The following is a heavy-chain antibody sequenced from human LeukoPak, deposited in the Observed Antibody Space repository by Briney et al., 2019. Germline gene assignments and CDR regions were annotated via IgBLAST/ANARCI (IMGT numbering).Heavy chain of an antibody. CDR2: ITGRSSYT. V-gene: IGHV3-21*01. CDR3: AREDPYYFDY. J-gene: IGHJ4*02. Sequence: GGSLRLPCAASGFTFRSYSLNWVRQAPGKGLEWVSSITGRSSYTYYADSVKGRFTISRDNAKNSLYLQMNSLRAEDTAVYYCAREDPYYFDYWGQGTLVTVSS. CDR1: GFTFRSYS.